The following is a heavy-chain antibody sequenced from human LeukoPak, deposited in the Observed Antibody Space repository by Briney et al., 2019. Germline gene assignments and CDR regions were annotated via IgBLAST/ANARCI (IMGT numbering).Heavy chain of an antibody. CDR1: GGSISSSSYY. D-gene: IGHD1/OR15-1a*01. Sequence: SETLSLTCTVSGGSISSSSYYWGWIRQPPGKGLEWIGSIYYSGNTYYNPSLKRRVTISVDTSKNQFSLKLRSVTAADTAVYSCARDRHWTNDWVFDYWGQGILVTVSS. CDR3: ARDRHWTNDWVFDY. CDR2: IYYSGNT. J-gene: IGHJ4*02. V-gene: IGHV4-39*07.